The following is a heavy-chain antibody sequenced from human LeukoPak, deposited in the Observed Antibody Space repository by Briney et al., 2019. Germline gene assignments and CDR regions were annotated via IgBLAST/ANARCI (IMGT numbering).Heavy chain of an antibody. CDR3: ARDDGGWYGGNSVPDAFDI. CDR1: GFTFSSYA. V-gene: IGHV3-48*01. D-gene: IGHD4-23*01. Sequence: GGSLRLSCAASGFTFSSYAMSWVRQAPGKGLEWVSYITSSSSTIYYADSVKGRFTISRDNAKNSLYLQMNSLRAEDTAVYYCARDDGGWYGGNSVPDAFDIWGQGTMVTVSS. CDR2: ITSSSSTI. J-gene: IGHJ3*02.